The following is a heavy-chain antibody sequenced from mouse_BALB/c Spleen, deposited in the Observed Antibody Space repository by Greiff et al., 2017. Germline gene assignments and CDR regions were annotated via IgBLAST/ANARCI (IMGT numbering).Heavy chain of an antibody. D-gene: IGHD2-14*01. Sequence: QVQLQQPGAELVKPGASVKLSCKASGYTFTSYWMHWVKQRPGQGLEWIGEIDPSDSYTNYNQKFKGQATLTVDKSSSTAYMQLSSLTSEDSAVYYGANRYDRAYWGQGTSVTVSS. J-gene: IGHJ4*01. V-gene: IGHV1-69*02. CDR1: GYTFTSYW. CDR2: IDPSDSYT. CDR3: ANRYDRAY.